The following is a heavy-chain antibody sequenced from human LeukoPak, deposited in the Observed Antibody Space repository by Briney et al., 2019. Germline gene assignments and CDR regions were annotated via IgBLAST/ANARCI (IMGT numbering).Heavy chain of an antibody. CDR2: ISSSSSYI. D-gene: IGHD5-18*01. Sequence: PGGSLRLSCVVSGFTFSSYGMNWVRQAPGKGLEWVSSISSSSSYIYYADSVKGRFTISRDNAKNTLYLQMNSLRAEDTAVYYCAKGYSYGYYFDYWGQGTLVTVSS. CDR1: GFTFSSYG. CDR3: AKGYSYGYYFDY. V-gene: IGHV3-21*01. J-gene: IGHJ4*02.